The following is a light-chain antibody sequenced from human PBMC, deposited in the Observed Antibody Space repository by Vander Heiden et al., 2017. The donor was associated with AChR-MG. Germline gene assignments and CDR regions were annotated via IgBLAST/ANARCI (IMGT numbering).Light chain of an antibody. J-gene: IGLJ2*01. CDR3: QVWDSSSDHPVV. Sequence: YVLTQPPSVSVAPGKTARITCGGNNTGSKSVHCYQQKPGQAPVLVIYYDSDRPSGIPERFSGSNSGNTATLTISRVEAGDEADYYCQVWDSSSDHPVVFGGGTKLTVL. V-gene: IGLV3-21*04. CDR2: YDS. CDR1: NTGSKS.